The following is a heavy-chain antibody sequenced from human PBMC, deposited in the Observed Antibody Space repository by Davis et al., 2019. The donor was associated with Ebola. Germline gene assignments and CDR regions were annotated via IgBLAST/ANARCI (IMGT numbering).Heavy chain of an antibody. V-gene: IGHV3-9*01. D-gene: IGHD6-25*01. Sequence: SLKISCAASGFTFDDYAMHWVRQAPGKGLEWVSGISWNSGSIGYADSVKGRFTISRDNAKSSLYLQMNSLRAEDTALYYCAKEIAAFDYWGQGTLVTVSS. CDR2: ISWNSGSI. J-gene: IGHJ4*02. CDR1: GFTFDDYA. CDR3: AKEIAAFDY.